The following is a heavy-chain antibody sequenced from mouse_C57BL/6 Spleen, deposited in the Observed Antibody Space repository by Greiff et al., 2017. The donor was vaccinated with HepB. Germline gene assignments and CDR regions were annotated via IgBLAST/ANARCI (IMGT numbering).Heavy chain of an antibody. J-gene: IGHJ3*01. V-gene: IGHV5-12*01. Sequence: DVLLVESGGGLVQPGGSLKLSCAASGFTFSDYYMYWVRQTPEKGLEWVAYISNGDGRTYYPDNLKGRFTLSRDNAKNTLYLQMSRLTSEDTAMYYCARSFYDTSWFAYWGQGTLVTVSA. CDR2: ISNGDGRT. CDR1: GFTFSDYY. CDR3: ARSFYDTSWFAY. D-gene: IGHD2-3*01.